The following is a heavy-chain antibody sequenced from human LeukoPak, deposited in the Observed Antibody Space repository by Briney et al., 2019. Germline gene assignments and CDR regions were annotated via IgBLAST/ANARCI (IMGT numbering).Heavy chain of an antibody. CDR3: ARKYYDYVWGSYPFDY. CDR1: GYTFTGYY. CDR2: INPNSGGT. D-gene: IGHD3-16*02. V-gene: IGHV1-2*02. J-gene: IGHJ4*02. Sequence: GASVKVSCKASGYTFTGYYMHWVRQAPGQGLEWMGWINPNSGGTNYAQKFQGRVTMTRDTSISTAYMELSRLRSDDTAVYYCARKYYDYVWGSYPFDYWGQGTLVTVSS.